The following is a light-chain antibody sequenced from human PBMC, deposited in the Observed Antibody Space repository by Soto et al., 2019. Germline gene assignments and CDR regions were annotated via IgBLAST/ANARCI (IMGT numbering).Light chain of an antibody. J-gene: IGKJ1*01. CDR1: QSVTNNQ. CDR3: YQYGSTPPT. V-gene: IGKV3-20*01. Sequence: EIVMTQSPGTLSLSPGERSTLSCRASQSVTNNQLAWFRQKPGQAPRLLIWGASNRATGIPDRFSGGGSGTDFTLTISRLEPEDFVMFYCYQYGSTPPTFGQGTTVDIK. CDR2: GAS.